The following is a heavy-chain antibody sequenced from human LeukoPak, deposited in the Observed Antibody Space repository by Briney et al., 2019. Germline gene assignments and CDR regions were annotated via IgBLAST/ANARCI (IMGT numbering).Heavy chain of an antibody. Sequence: SVKVSCKASGGTFSSYAISWVRQAPGQGLEWMGGIIPIFGTANYAQKFQGRVTITTDESTSTAYMELSSLRSEDTAVYYCAREFQNRGYYDSSGPAYWGQGTLVTVSS. D-gene: IGHD3-22*01. CDR3: AREFQNRGYYDSSGPAY. CDR2: IIPIFGTA. J-gene: IGHJ4*02. V-gene: IGHV1-69*05. CDR1: GGTFSSYA.